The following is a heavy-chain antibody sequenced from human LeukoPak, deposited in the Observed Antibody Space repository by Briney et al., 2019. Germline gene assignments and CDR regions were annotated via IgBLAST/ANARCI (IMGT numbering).Heavy chain of an antibody. Sequence: PGRSLRLSCAASGFTFSSYGMHWVRQAPGKGLEWVAVISYDGSNKHYADSVKGRFTISRDNSKNTLYLQMNSLRAEDTAVYYCAKEGIAAAGTRDYYYYYDMDVWGQGTTVTVSS. CDR2: ISYDGSNK. J-gene: IGHJ6*02. CDR1: GFTFSSYG. V-gene: IGHV3-30*18. D-gene: IGHD6-13*01. CDR3: AKEGIAAAGTRDYYYYYDMDV.